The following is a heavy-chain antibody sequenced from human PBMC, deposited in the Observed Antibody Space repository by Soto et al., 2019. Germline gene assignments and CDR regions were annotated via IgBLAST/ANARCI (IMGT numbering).Heavy chain of an antibody. Sequence: FGPTLVNPTQTLTMTCTFSGFSLSTSGMCVSWIRQPPGSALEWLALIGLDDDKYYSTSLTTRLTISKDTSKNQVVLTMANMDAGERAMYYCASAIEWLELHAYRAQGTLVTVSA. CDR3: ASAIEWLELHAY. V-gene: IGHV2-70*01. D-gene: IGHD5-12*01. CDR2: IGLDDDK. CDR1: GFSLSTSGMC. J-gene: IGHJ4*02.